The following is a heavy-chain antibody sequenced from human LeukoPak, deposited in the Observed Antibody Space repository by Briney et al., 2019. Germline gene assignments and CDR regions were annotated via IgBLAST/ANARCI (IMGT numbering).Heavy chain of an antibody. Sequence: PGGSLRLSCAPSGFTFSIYWMSWARQTPGKGLEWVANINQGGSEKYYVDSVRGRFTISRDNAKNSLFLQMNSLRAEDTAVYYCAGGRQWLVHAYWGQGTLVTVSS. D-gene: IGHD6-19*01. J-gene: IGHJ4*02. CDR2: INQGGSEK. CDR3: AGGRQWLVHAY. CDR1: GFTFSIYW. V-gene: IGHV3-7*01.